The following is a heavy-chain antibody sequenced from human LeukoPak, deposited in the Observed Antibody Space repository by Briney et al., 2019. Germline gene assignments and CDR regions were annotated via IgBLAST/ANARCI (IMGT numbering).Heavy chain of an antibody. Sequence: GGSLRLSCAASGLTFSNYWVSWVRQAPGKGLEWVANIKEDGNEKYYVDSVKGRFTISRDNAKKSLYLQMNSLRAEDTAVYYCARDRSRFYYWGQGTPVTVSS. J-gene: IGHJ4*02. CDR3: ARDRSRFYY. CDR2: IKEDGNEK. CDR1: GLTFSNYW. D-gene: IGHD2-2*01. V-gene: IGHV3-7*01.